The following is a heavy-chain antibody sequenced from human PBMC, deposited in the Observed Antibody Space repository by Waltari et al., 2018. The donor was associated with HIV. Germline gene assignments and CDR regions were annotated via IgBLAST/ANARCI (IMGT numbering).Heavy chain of an antibody. CDR2: IIPIFGTA. CDR3: ARGYSYYYGSGSPFPFDP. D-gene: IGHD3-10*01. V-gene: IGHV1-69*01. CDR1: GGTFSSHA. Sequence: QVQLVQSGAEVKKHGSSVKVSCKASGGTFSSHAISWVRHAPGQGLEWMGGIIPIFGTANYAQKFQGRVAITADESTSTAYMELSSLRSEDMAVYYCARGYSYYYGSGSPFPFDPWGQGTLVTVSS. J-gene: IGHJ5*02.